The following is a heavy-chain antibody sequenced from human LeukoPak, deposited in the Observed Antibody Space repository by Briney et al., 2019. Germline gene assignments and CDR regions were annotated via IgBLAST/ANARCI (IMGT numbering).Heavy chain of an antibody. D-gene: IGHD6-13*01. CDR2: IYYTGST. Sequence: SSETLSLTCAVSGGSISGGKDFWGWIRQSPGKGLEWIGSIYYTGSTYYNPSLKSRVTISVDTSKSESSLMVHSVTAADTAMYYCARRGITYSTSFFDSWGQGTLVTVAS. CDR3: ARRGITYSTSFFDS. V-gene: IGHV4-39*01. J-gene: IGHJ4*02. CDR1: GGSISGGKDF.